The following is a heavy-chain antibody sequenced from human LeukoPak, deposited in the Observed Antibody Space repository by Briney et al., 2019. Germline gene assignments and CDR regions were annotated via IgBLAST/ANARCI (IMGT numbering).Heavy chain of an antibody. D-gene: IGHD4-17*01. CDR2: INPNSGGT. Sequence: ASVKVTCKASGYTFTGYYMHWVRQAPGQGLEWMGWINPNSGGTNYAQKFQGRVTMTRDTSTSTAYMELRSLRSDDTAVYYCARDYGDGDYERAAFDIWGQGTMVTVSS. CDR3: ARDYGDGDYERAAFDI. V-gene: IGHV1-2*02. CDR1: GYTFTGYY. J-gene: IGHJ3*02.